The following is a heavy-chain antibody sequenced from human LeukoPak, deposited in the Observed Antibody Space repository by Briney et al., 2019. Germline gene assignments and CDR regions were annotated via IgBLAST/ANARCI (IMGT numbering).Heavy chain of an antibody. CDR3: ARDGIYCSSTSCYEPGWFDP. J-gene: IGHJ5*02. D-gene: IGHD2-2*01. Sequence: GASVKVSCKASGYTFTGYYMHWVRQGPGQGLEWMGRINPNSGGTNYAQKFQGRVTMTRDTSISTAYMELSRLRSDDTAVYYCARDGIYCSSTSCYEPGWFDPWGQGTLVTVSS. V-gene: IGHV1-2*06. CDR2: INPNSGGT. CDR1: GYTFTGYY.